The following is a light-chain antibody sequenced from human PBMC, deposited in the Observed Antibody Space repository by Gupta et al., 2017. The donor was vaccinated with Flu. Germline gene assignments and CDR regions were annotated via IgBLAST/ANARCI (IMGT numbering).Light chain of an antibody. CDR2: DAS. Sequence: EVVLTQSPATLSLSPGERATRSCRASQSVSDYLAWYQQRSGQAPRLLIYDASKRATGIPDRFSGSGSVTDFTLTSSRREAEDFAVYYYQQRSGWWTFGEGTKVEMK. J-gene: IGKJ1*01. CDR3: QQRSGWWT. CDR1: QSVSDY. V-gene: IGKV3-11*01.